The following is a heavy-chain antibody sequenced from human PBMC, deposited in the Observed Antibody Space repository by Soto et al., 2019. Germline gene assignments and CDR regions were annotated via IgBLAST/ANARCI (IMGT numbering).Heavy chain of an antibody. CDR2: IIPIFGTA. D-gene: IGHD3-22*01. CDR1: GGTFSSYA. J-gene: IGHJ3*02. CDR3: ARGLHQDLDSSGPGDAFDI. V-gene: IGHV1-69*13. Sequence: SVKVSCKASGGTFSSYAISWVRQAPGQGLEWMGGIIPIFGTANYAQKFQGRVTITAEESTSTDYMELSSLRSDDTAVYYCARGLHQDLDSSGPGDAFDIWGPGTMATVSS.